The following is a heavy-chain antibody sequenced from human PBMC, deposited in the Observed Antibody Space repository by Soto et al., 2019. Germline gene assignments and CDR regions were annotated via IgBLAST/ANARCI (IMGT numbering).Heavy chain of an antibody. CDR3: ARDYGDSEFDY. CDR2: IYYSGST. Sequence: SETLSLTCTVSGGSISSYYWSWIRQPPGKGLEWIGYIYYSGSTNYNPSLKSRVTISVDTSKNQFSLKLNSVTAADTAVYYCARDYGDSEFDYWGQGTLVTVSS. CDR1: GGSISSYY. D-gene: IGHD4-17*01. V-gene: IGHV4-59*01. J-gene: IGHJ4*02.